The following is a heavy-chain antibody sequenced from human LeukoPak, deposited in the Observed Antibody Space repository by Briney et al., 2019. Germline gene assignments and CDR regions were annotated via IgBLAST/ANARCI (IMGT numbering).Heavy chain of an antibody. V-gene: IGHV3-53*01. CDR3: ARSGTAYFEGP. J-gene: IGHJ5*02. D-gene: IGHD2-21*01. CDR1: GFAVSGNY. CDR2: IYNDAST. Sequence: GGSLRLSCAASGFAVSGNYMSWVRQAPGKGLEWISVIYNDASTYYADSVKGRFTISRDNSKNTLYLQMNNLRAEDTALYYCARSGTAYFEGPWGQGTLVTVSS.